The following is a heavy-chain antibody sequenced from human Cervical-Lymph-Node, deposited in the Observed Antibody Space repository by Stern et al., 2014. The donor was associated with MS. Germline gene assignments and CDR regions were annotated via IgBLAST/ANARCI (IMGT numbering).Heavy chain of an antibody. CDR3: ARDSKNTAMVHDYYYYGMDV. CDR2: ISAYNGNT. CDR1: GYTFTSYG. D-gene: IGHD5-18*01. Sequence: QVQLVQSGAEVKKPGASVKVSCKASGYTFTSYGISLVRQAPGQGLEWMGWISAYNGNTNYAQKLQGRVTMTTDTSTSTAYMELRSLRSDDTAVYYCARDSKNTAMVHDYYYYGMDVWGQGTTVTVSS. V-gene: IGHV1-18*01. J-gene: IGHJ6*02.